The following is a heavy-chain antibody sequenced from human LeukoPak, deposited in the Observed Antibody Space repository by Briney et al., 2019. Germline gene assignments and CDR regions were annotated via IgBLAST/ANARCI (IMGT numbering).Heavy chain of an antibody. CDR1: GFTFSTSW. J-gene: IGHJ4*02. Sequence: GGSLRLSCEASGFTFSTSWMSWVRQSPGKGLEWVANTSPDGSAISYVDSVKGRFTTSRDNAKNSLYLQMNSLTVEDTAVYYCARDPYYGALDYWGQGTLVTVSS. D-gene: IGHD3-22*01. V-gene: IGHV3-7*01. CDR3: ARDPYYGALDY. CDR2: TSPDGSAI.